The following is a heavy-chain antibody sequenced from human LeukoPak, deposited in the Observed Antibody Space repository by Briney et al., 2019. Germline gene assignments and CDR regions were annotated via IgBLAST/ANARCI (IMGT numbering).Heavy chain of an antibody. J-gene: IGHJ5*02. CDR2: IYYSGST. CDR3: ACVVVVAATSWFDP. V-gene: IGHV4-30-4*08. D-gene: IGHD2-15*01. Sequence: PSQTLSLTCTVSGGSISSGDYYWSWIRQPPGKGLEWIGYIYYSGSTYYNPSLKSRVTISVDTSKNQFSLKLSSVTAADTAVYYCACVVVVAATSWFDPWGQGTLVTVSS. CDR1: GGSISSGDYY.